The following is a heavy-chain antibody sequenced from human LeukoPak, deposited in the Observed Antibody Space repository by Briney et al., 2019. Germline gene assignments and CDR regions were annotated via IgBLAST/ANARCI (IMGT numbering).Heavy chain of an antibody. Sequence: SETLSLTCTVSGGSISSYYWSWIRQPPGKGLEWIGEINHSGSTNYNPSLKSRVTISVDTSKNQFSLKLSSVTAADTAVYYCARGVVGATTDFDYWGQGTLVTVSS. D-gene: IGHD1-26*01. CDR2: INHSGST. CDR1: GGSISSYY. CDR3: ARGVVGATTDFDY. J-gene: IGHJ4*02. V-gene: IGHV4-34*01.